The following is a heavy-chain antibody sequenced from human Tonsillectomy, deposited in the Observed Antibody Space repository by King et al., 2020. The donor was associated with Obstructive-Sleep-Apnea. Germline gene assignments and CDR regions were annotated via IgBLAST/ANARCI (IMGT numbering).Heavy chain of an antibody. CDR2: IRSKAYGGTT. Sequence: VQLVESGGGLVQPGRSLRLSCTASGFTFGDYAMSWFRQAPGKGLEWVSFIRSKAYGGTTEYAASVRGRFTISRDDSKSIAYLQMNSLKTEDTAVYYCTRVRGYCTSGVCPTMEFDYWGQGTLVTVSS. D-gene: IGHD2-8*01. CDR1: GFTFGDYA. J-gene: IGHJ4*02. V-gene: IGHV3-49*03. CDR3: TRVRGYCTSGVCPTMEFDY.